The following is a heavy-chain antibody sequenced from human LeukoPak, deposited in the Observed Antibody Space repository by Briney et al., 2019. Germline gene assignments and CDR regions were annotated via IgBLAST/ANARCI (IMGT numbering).Heavy chain of an antibody. CDR2: VNYRGDG. CDR3: ARETSLHIFDT. CDR1: NASFGPYY. V-gene: IGHV4-34*01. J-gene: IGHJ4*02. Sequence: SETLSLTCDVYNASFGPYYWSWLRQSPGKGLEYIGEVNYRGDGNYNPSLNSRASISIDTSKKQFSLRLTSVTAADTAMYYCARETSLHIFDTWGQGTLVTVSS. D-gene: IGHD2-21*01.